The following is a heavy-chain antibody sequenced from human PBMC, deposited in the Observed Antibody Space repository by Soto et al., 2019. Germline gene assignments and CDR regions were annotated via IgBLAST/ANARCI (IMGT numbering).Heavy chain of an antibody. CDR1: GFTFSSFD. V-gene: IGHV3-23*01. CDR2: ISNSGGKT. CDR3: AKDRYNWNDGGFFDY. Sequence: GGSLRLSCVASGFTFSSFDMTWVRQAPGKGLEWVSDISNSGGKTYYADSVKGRFTISRDNSKNTLYLQMNSLRAEDTAVYYCAKDRYNWNDGGFFDYWGQGTLVTVSS. J-gene: IGHJ4*02. D-gene: IGHD1-1*01.